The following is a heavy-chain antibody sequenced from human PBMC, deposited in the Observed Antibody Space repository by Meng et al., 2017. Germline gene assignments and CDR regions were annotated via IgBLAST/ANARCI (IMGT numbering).Heavy chain of an antibody. CDR2: ISGSGSST. Sequence: GGSLRLSCAASGFTFSSYGMTWVRQTPGKGPEWVSAISGSGSSTYYADSVKGRFTISRDNSKNTLYLQMNSLRAEDTAVYYCARVPRYSYYYDSSGEIDYWGQGTLVTVSS. J-gene: IGHJ4*02. V-gene: IGHV3-23*01. CDR3: ARVPRYSYYYDSSGEIDY. CDR1: GFTFSSYG. D-gene: IGHD3-22*01.